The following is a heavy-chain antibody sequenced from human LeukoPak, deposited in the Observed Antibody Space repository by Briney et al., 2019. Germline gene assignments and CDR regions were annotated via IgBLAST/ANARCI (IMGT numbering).Heavy chain of an antibody. V-gene: IGHV1-69*13. CDR2: IIPIFGTA. CDR3: AAHPSWVGGVVDY. D-gene: IGHD3-16*01. J-gene: IGHJ4*02. Sequence: ASVKVSCKASGGTFSSYAISWVRQAPGQGLEWMGGIIPIFGTANYAQKFQGRVTITADESTSTAYMELNSLRAEDTAVYYCAAHPSWVGGVVDYWGQGTLVTVSS. CDR1: GGTFSSYA.